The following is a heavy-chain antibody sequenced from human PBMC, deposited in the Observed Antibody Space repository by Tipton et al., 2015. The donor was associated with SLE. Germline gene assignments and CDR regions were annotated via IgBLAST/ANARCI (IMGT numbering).Heavy chain of an antibody. CDR1: GFTFSSYA. D-gene: IGHD6-13*01. V-gene: IGHV3-30*04. J-gene: IGHJ4*02. Sequence: SLRLSCAASGFTFSSYAMHWVRQAPGKGLEWVAVISYDGSNKYYADSVKGRFTISRDNSKNTLYLQMNSLRAEDTAVYYCARLGAAGSDYWGQGTLVTVSS. CDR2: ISYDGSNK. CDR3: ARLGAAGSDY.